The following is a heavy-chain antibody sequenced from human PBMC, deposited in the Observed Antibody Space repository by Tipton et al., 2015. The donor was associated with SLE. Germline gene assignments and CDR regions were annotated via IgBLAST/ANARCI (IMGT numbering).Heavy chain of an antibody. Sequence: SLRLSCTASGFTFGDYAMSWVRQAPGKGLEWVGFIRSKAYGGTTEYAASVKGRFTISRDDSKSIAYLQMNSLKTEDTAVYYCTREGGGYYDSSGSYDAFDIWGQGTMVTVSS. CDR1: GFTFGDYA. J-gene: IGHJ3*02. CDR2: IRSKAYGGTT. D-gene: IGHD3-22*01. CDR3: TREGGGYYDSSGSYDAFDI. V-gene: IGHV3-49*04.